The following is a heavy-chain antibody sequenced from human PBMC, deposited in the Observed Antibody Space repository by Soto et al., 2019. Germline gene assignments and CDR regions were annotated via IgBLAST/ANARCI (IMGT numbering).Heavy chain of an antibody. V-gene: IGHV4-34*01. CDR1: GGSVNGYY. Sequence: XATLALTCAVYGGSVNGYYWNWIRQPPGKGLEWIGEINHTGGTHYNPSLKSRVTMSVDTSKNQFPLKLSSVTAADTAVYYCARVGYCTNGVCFAYFDYWGQGTLVTVSS. J-gene: IGHJ4*02. CDR3: ARVGYCTNGVCFAYFDY. D-gene: IGHD2-8*01. CDR2: INHTGGT.